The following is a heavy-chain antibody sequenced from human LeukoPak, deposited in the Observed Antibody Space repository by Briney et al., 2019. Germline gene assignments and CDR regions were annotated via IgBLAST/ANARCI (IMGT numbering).Heavy chain of an antibody. J-gene: IGHJ4*02. CDR1: GFTFSNAW. Sequence: GGSLRLSCAASGFTFSNAWMSWVRLAPGKGLEWVGRIKSKTDGGTTDYAAPVKGRFTISRDDSKNTLYLQMNSLKTEDTAVYYCTTVRRYCRGGSCYSNYWGQGTLVTVSS. D-gene: IGHD2-15*01. CDR3: TTVRRYCRGGSCYSNY. V-gene: IGHV3-15*01. CDR2: IKSKTDGGTT.